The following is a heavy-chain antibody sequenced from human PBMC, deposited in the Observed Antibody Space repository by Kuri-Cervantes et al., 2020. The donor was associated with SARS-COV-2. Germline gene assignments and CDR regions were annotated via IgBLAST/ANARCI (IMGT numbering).Heavy chain of an antibody. V-gene: IGHV4-4*07. D-gene: IGHD3-9*01. CDR2: IYTSGST. Sequence: SETLSLTCTVSGGSISSYYWSWIRQPAGKGLEWIGRIYTSGSTNYNPSLKSRVTMSVDTSKNQFSLKLSSVTAADTVVYYCARDTYYDILTGYSPLGFDPWGQGTLVTVSS. CDR1: GGSISSYY. CDR3: ARDTYYDILTGYSPLGFDP. J-gene: IGHJ5*02.